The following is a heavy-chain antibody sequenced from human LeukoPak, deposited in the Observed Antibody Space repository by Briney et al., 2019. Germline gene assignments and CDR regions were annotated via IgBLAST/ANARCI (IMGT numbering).Heavy chain of an antibody. V-gene: IGHV5-51*01. J-gene: IGHJ4*02. Sequence: GESLKISCKGSGYRFTSYWIGWVRQMPGKGLEWMGIIYPGDSDTRYSPSFQGQVTISADKSISTAYLQWSSLKASDTAMYYCARPLMVRREGFYFDHWGQGTLVTVSS. CDR2: IYPGDSDT. CDR1: GYRFTSYW. D-gene: IGHD3-10*01. CDR3: ARPLMVRREGFYFDH.